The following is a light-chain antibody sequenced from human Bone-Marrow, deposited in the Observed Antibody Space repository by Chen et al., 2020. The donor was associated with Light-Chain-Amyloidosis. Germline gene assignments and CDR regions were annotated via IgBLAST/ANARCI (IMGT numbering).Light chain of an antibody. CDR1: NIGSTS. CDR3: QVWDRSSDRPV. Sequence: SYVLTQPSSVSVPPGQTATIACGGNNIGSTSVHWYQQTPGQAPLLVVYDDSDRPSGIPARLSGSNSGTAATLPISRVEAGDEADYYCQVWDRSSDRPVFGGGTKLTVL. J-gene: IGLJ3*02. CDR2: DDS. V-gene: IGLV3-21*02.